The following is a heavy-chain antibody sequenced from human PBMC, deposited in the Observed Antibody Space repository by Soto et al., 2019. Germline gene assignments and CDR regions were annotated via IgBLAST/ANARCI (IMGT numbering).Heavy chain of an antibody. CDR1: GFTFSSYS. CDR3: ARPPTGHYYYYYMDV. CDR2: ISSSSSTI. J-gene: IGHJ6*03. V-gene: IGHV3-48*01. Sequence: GGSLRLSCAASGFTFSSYSMNWVRQAPGKGLEWVSYISSSSSTIYYADSVKGRFTISRDNAKNSLYLQMNSLRAEDTAVYYCARPPTGHYYYYYMDVWGKGTTVTVSS.